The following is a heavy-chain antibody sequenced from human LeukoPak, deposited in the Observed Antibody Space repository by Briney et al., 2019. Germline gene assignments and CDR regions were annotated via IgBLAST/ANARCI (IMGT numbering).Heavy chain of an antibody. Sequence: PSETLSLTCAVSGGSPTIYNWSWIRQPAAKGLEWIGRIYTSGTITYNPSLKSRVTMSVDPFMNHFSLKLSSVTGADTAVYYCARVVASYLNYYYMDVWGKGTTVTVSS. V-gene: IGHV4-4*07. D-gene: IGHD3-10*01. CDR1: GGSPTIYN. CDR2: IYTSGTI. J-gene: IGHJ6*03. CDR3: ARVVASYLNYYYMDV.